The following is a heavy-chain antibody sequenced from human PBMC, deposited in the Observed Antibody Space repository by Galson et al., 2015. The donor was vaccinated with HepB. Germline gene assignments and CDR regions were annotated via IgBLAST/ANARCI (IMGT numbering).Heavy chain of an antibody. J-gene: IGHJ4*02. D-gene: IGHD4-23*01. Sequence: TLSLTCTVSAYSISNGYYWGWIRQPPGKGLEWIGSIYHSGSTYYNPSLKSRVTISVDTSKNHFSLKLSSVTAPDTAVYYCARGRPDYGGNQHYFDYWGQGTRVTVSS. CDR3: ARGRPDYGGNQHYFDY. CDR2: IYHSGST. V-gene: IGHV4-38-2*02. CDR1: AYSISNGYY.